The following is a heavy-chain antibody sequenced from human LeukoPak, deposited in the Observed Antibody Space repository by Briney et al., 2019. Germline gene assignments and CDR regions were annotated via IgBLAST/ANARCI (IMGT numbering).Heavy chain of an antibody. D-gene: IGHD6-13*01. CDR1: GGSISSSNW. J-gene: IGHJ4*02. V-gene: IGHV4-4*02. CDR2: INHSGST. CDR3: ARGRAAAGYY. Sequence: SETLSLTCAVSGGSISSSNWWSWVRQPPGKGLEWIGEINHSGSTNYNPSLKSRVTISVDTSKNQFSLKLSSVTAADTAVYYCARGRAAAGYYWGQGTLVTVSS.